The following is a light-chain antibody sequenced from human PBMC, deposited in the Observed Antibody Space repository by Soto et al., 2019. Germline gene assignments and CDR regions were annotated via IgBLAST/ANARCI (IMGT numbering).Light chain of an antibody. CDR2: EVV. CDR3: KSYAGSNTYV. CDR1: KSDIGVYDF. J-gene: IGLJ1*01. Sequence: PGHSVTISCTGTKSDIGVYDFVSWYQHHPGKAPRLIIYEVVQRPSGVPDRFSGSKSGNTASLTVYGLQAADEADYFCKSYAGSNTYVFGSGTKVTVL. V-gene: IGLV2-8*01.